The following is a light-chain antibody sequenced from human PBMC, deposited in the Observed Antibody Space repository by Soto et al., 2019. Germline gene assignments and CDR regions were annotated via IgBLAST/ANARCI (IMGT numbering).Light chain of an antibody. Sequence: QSVLTQPPSVSGTPGQRVLISCTGSSSNIGAGYDVYWYQQFPGTAPKLLIYGSSNRPSGVPDRFSGSKSGTSASLAITGLQADDEADYYCQSYDSSLSRYVFGTGTKLTVL. V-gene: IGLV1-40*01. J-gene: IGLJ1*01. CDR2: GSS. CDR1: SSNIGAGYD. CDR3: QSYDSSLSRYV.